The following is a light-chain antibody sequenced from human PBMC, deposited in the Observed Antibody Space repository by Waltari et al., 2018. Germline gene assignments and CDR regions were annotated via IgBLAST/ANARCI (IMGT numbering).Light chain of an antibody. J-gene: IGLJ2*01. Sequence: QSALTQPASVSGSPGQSITISCTGTSHDVGNYDLVSWYQQHPGKAPKLIIYEVTKRPSGFSNRFSGSKSVNTASLTISGLHTEDEGDYYCCSYSGDLSFGVVFGGGTKLTVL. CDR3: CSYSGDLSFGVV. CDR1: SHDVGNYDL. V-gene: IGLV2-23*02. CDR2: EVT.